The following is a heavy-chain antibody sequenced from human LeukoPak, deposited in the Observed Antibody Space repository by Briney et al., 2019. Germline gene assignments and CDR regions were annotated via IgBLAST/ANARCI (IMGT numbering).Heavy chain of an antibody. CDR1: GFTVSSNY. Sequence: GGSLRLSCAASGFTVSSNYMSWVRQAPGKGLEWVSSISSSSSYIYYADSVKGRFTISRDNAKNSLYLQMNSLRAEDTAVYYCARHNYDFWSVYMDVWGKGTTVTVSS. CDR3: ARHNYDFWSVYMDV. V-gene: IGHV3-21*01. CDR2: ISSSSSYI. D-gene: IGHD3-3*01. J-gene: IGHJ6*03.